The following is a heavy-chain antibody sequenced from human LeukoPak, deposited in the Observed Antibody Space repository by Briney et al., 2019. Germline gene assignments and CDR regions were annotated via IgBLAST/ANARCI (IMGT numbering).Heavy chain of an antibody. D-gene: IGHD3-10*01. Sequence: SETLSLTCTVSGGSISSSSYYWGWIRQPPGKGLEWIGSIYHSGSTYYHPSLKSRVTISVDTSKNQFSLKLSSVTAADTAVYYCARDMAHYMDVWGKGTTVTVSS. CDR2: IYHSGST. CDR3: ARDMAHYMDV. J-gene: IGHJ6*03. V-gene: IGHV4-39*07. CDR1: GGSISSSSYY.